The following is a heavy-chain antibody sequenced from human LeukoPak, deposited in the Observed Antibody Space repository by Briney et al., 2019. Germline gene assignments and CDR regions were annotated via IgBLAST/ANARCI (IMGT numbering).Heavy chain of an antibody. J-gene: IGHJ6*02. CDR3: ARDIAARGGHYYYYYGMDV. D-gene: IGHD6-25*01. Sequence: GGSLRLSCAASGFTVSSNYMSWVRQAPGKGLEWVSVIYSGGSTYYADSVKGRFTISRDNSKNTLYLQMISLRAEDTAVYYCARDIAARGGHYYYYYGMDVWGQGTTVTVSS. V-gene: IGHV3-66*01. CDR1: GFTVSSNY. CDR2: IYSGGST.